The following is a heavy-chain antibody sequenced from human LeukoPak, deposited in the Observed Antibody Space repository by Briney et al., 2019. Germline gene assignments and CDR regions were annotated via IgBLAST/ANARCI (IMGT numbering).Heavy chain of an antibody. D-gene: IGHD3-9*01. Sequence: GGSLRLSCAASGFTFSSYSMNWVRQAPGKGLEWVSYISNSGNTIYYADSVKGRFTISRGNAKNSLYLQMNSLRDEDTAVYYCALKSNSDWFIDYWGQGTLVTVSS. CDR2: ISNSGNTI. CDR3: ALKSNSDWFIDY. V-gene: IGHV3-48*02. J-gene: IGHJ4*02. CDR1: GFTFSSYS.